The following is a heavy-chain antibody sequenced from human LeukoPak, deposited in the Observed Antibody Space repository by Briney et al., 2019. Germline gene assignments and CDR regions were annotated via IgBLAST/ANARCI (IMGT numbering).Heavy chain of an antibody. CDR2: TYYSGST. V-gene: IGHV4-31*03. J-gene: IGHJ4*02. Sequence: SETLSLTCTVSGGSISSGGYYWSWIRQHPGKGLEWIGYTYYSGSTYYNPSLKSRVTISVDTSKNLFSLKLSSVTAADTAVYYCARGLTSVTTCYFDYWGQGTLVTVSS. D-gene: IGHD4-17*01. CDR1: GGSISSGGYY. CDR3: ARGLTSVTTCYFDY.